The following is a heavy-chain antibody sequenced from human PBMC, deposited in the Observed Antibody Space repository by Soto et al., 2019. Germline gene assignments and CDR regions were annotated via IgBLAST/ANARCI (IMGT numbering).Heavy chain of an antibody. V-gene: IGHV3-23*01. J-gene: IGHJ6*02. CDR1: GFTFSSYA. Sequence: EVQLLESGGGLVQPGGSLRLSCAASGFTFSSYAMSWVRQAPGKGLEWVSAISGSGGSTYYADSVKGRFTISRDNSKNTLYLQMNSLRAEDTAVYYCAKEPPFNCSGGSCYDYYYGMDVWGQGTTVTVSS. CDR3: AKEPPFNCSGGSCYDYYYGMDV. D-gene: IGHD2-15*01. CDR2: ISGSGGST.